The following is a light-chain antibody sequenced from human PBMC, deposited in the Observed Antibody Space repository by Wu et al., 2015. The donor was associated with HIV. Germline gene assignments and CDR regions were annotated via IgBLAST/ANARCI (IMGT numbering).Light chain of an antibody. V-gene: IGKV3-15*01. CDR1: ESVTMS. CDR2: DAS. J-gene: IGKJ5*01. CDR3: QQYSAWVT. Sequence: EVVMTQSPATLSVSPGERVTLSCRASESVTMSVVWYQQKPGQSPRLLIYDASTRATGVAPRFSGSGSGTEFTLTISGMQSEDFATYYCQQYSAWVTFGQGTRLEIK.